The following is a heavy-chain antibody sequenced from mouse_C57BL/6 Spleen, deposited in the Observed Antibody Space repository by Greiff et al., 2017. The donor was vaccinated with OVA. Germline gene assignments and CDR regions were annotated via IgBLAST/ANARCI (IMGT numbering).Heavy chain of an antibody. D-gene: IGHD1-1*01. CDR3: ARINYYGSTYYYFDD. J-gene: IGHJ2*01. CDR2: IWWDDDK. Sequence: QVTLKVSGPGILQPSQTLSLTCSFSGFSLSTSGMGVGWIRQPSGKGLEWLAHIWWDDDKSYNPALMSRLTISKDTSKNPEILKNANVNAADAATYYSARINYYGSTYYYFDDWGKGTTLTVSS. V-gene: IGHV8-8*01. CDR1: GFSLSTSGMG.